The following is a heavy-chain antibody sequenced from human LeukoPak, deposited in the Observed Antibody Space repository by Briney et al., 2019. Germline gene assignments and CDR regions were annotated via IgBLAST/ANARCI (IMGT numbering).Heavy chain of an antibody. J-gene: IGHJ4*02. CDR1: GFTFSSYS. D-gene: IGHD2-2*01. V-gene: IGHV3-21*01. CDR3: ARRGYCSSTSCSTPDY. CDR2: ISSSSSYI. Sequence: GGSLRLSCAASGFTFSSYSMTWVRQAPGKGLEWVSSISSSSSYIYYADSVKGRFTISRDNAKNSLYLQMNSLRAEDTAVYYCARRGYCSSTSCSTPDYWGQGTLVTVFS.